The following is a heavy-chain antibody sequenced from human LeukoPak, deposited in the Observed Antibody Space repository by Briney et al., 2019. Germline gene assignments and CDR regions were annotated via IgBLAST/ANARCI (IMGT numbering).Heavy chain of an antibody. J-gene: IGHJ4*02. Sequence: GGSLRLSCAASGFTFSSYGMHWVRQAPGKGLEWVAVISYDGSNKYYADSVKGRFTISRDNSKNTPYLQMNSLRAEDTAVYYCAKATAGFDYWGQGTLVTVSS. CDR2: ISYDGSNK. V-gene: IGHV3-30*18. D-gene: IGHD2-21*02. CDR3: AKATAGFDY. CDR1: GFTFSSYG.